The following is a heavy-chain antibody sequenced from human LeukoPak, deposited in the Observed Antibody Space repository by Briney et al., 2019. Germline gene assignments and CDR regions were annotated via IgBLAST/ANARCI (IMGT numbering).Heavy chain of an antibody. CDR2: ISGSGGST. D-gene: IGHD3-9*01. V-gene: IGHV3-23*01. CDR1: GFTFSSYA. J-gene: IGHJ4*02. Sequence: PGGSLRLSCAASGFTFSSYAMSWVRQAPGKGLEWVSAISGSGGSTYYADSVKGRFTISRDNSKNTLYLQMNSLRAEDTAVYYCVKAHEGIRYFDWLLHAFLYDYWGQGTLVTVSS. CDR3: VKAHEGIRYFDWLLHAFLYDY.